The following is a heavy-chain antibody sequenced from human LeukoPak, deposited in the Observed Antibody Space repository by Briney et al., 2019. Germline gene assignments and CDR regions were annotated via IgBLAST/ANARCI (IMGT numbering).Heavy chain of an antibody. V-gene: IGHV4-39*01. CDR3: ATFPRWPFQHPANYY. Sequence: SETLSPTCTVSGGSISSSSYYWGWIRQPPGKGLEWIGSIYYSGSTYYNPSLKSRVTISVDTSKNQFSLKLSSVTAADTAVYYCATFPRWPFQHPANYYWGQGTLVTVSS. CDR2: IYYSGST. D-gene: IGHD4-23*01. J-gene: IGHJ4*02. CDR1: GGSISSSSYY.